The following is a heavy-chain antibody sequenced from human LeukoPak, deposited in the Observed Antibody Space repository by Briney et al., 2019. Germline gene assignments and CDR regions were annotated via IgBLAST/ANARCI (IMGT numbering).Heavy chain of an antibody. CDR1: GFTFSGSG. D-gene: IGHD3-3*01. V-gene: IGHV3-30*02. CDR3: ARDYDFWSGYYSPTRGYFGY. J-gene: IGHJ4*02. CDR2: IRYDGSNK. Sequence: PGGSLRLSXAASGFTFSGSGMHWVGQAPGKGLEGVTFIRYDGSNKYYTDSVKGRFTISRDNSKNTLYLQMDSLRAEDTAVYYCARDYDFWSGYYSPTRGYFGYWGQGTLVTVSS.